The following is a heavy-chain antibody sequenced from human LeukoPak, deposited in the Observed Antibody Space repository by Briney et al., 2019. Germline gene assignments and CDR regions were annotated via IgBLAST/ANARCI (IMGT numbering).Heavy chain of an antibody. CDR1: GFPFSCYG. CDR2: ISGSGGST. V-gene: IGHV3-23*01. Sequence: GGSLRLSCAASGFPFSCYGMSWVRRAPGKGLEWVSAISGSGGSTYYADSVKGRFTISRDNSKITLYMQKNSMRAEDTAVYHCATLWGVCSSGYYPKDLDYWGQGTLVTVSS. J-gene: IGHJ4*02. D-gene: IGHD3-22*01. CDR3: ATLWGVCSSGYYPKDLDY.